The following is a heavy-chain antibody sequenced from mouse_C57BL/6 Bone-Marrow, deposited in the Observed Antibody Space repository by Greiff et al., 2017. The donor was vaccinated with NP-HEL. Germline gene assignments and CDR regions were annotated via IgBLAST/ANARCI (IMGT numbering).Heavy chain of an antibody. CDR1: GYTFTSYW. J-gene: IGHJ3*01. CDR2: IYPGSGST. CDR3: ARRLRRLRLRKAY. V-gene: IGHV1-55*01. Sequence: QVQLQQSGAELVKPGASVKMSCKASGYTFTSYWITWVKQRPGQGLEWIGDIYPGSGSTNYNEKFKSKATLTVDTSSSTAYMQLSSLTSEDSAVYYCARRLRRLRLRKAYWGQGTLVTVSA. D-gene: IGHD3-2*02.